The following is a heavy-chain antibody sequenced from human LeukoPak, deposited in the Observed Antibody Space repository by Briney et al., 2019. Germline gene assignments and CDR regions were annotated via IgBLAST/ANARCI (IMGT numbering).Heavy chain of an antibody. Sequence: SETLSLTCTVSGGSISSYYWSWIRQSPEKGLEWIGYIHDSGSTNYNPSLKSRVTISVDTSKNQFSLKLSSVTAADTAVYYCARLDAAAGRYLQFFYWGQGTLVTVSS. CDR2: IHDSGST. D-gene: IGHD5-24*01. V-gene: IGHV4-59*08. CDR3: ARLDAAAGRYLQFFY. CDR1: GGSISSYY. J-gene: IGHJ4*02.